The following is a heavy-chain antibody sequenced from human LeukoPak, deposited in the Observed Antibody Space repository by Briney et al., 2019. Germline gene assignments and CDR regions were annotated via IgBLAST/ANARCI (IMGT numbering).Heavy chain of an antibody. CDR2: IYYSGST. Sequence: SETLSLTCTVSGGSISSSDYYWGWIRQPPGKDLEWIGYIYYSGSTLYNPSLRSRVTMSIAMSKNQFSLKLNSVTAADTAVYYCVRETYSGNQRGFDYWGQGTLVTVSS. D-gene: IGHD1-26*01. V-gene: IGHV4-30-4*08. CDR3: VRETYSGNQRGFDY. CDR1: GGSISSSDYY. J-gene: IGHJ4*02.